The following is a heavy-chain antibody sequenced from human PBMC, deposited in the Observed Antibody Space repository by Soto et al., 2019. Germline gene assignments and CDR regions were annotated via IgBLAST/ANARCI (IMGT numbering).Heavy chain of an antibody. V-gene: IGHV4-30-2*01. J-gene: IGHJ5*02. CDR2: IYHSGST. Sequence: SETLSLTCAVPGGSISSGGYSWSWIRQPPGKGLEWIGYIYHSGSTYYNPSLKSRVTISVDRSKNQFSLKLSSVTAADTAVCYCAITRRVGPSGPDVWWPDPRGQGTLVTGSS. CDR3: AITRRVGPSGPDVWWPDP. D-gene: IGHD2-21*01. CDR1: GGSISSGGYS.